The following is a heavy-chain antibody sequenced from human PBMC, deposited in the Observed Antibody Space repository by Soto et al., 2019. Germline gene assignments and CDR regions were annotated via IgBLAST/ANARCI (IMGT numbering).Heavy chain of an antibody. J-gene: IGHJ4*02. CDR3: ARQQTGSGSYWPL. CDR1: GFTFSSYW. V-gene: IGHV3-7*03. Sequence: PGGSLRLSCAASGFTFSSYWMSWVRQAPGKGLEWVANIKQDGSEKYYVDSVKGRFTISRDNAKNSLYLQMNSLRAEDTAVYYCARQQTGSGSYWPLWGQGTLVTVSS. CDR2: IKQDGSEK. D-gene: IGHD1-26*01.